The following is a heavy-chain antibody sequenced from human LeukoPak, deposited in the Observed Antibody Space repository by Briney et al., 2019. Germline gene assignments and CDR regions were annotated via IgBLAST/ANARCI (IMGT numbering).Heavy chain of an antibody. D-gene: IGHD2-2*01. V-gene: IGHV3-23*01. CDR1: GFTFSSYA. Sequence: GGSLRLSCAASGFTFSSYAMSWVRQAPGKGLEWVSAISGSGGSTYYADSVKGRFTISGDNSKNTLYLQMNSLRAEDTAVYYCAKDSDIVVVPAAHFDYWGQGTLVTVSS. CDR2: ISGSGGST. CDR3: AKDSDIVVVPAAHFDY. J-gene: IGHJ4*02.